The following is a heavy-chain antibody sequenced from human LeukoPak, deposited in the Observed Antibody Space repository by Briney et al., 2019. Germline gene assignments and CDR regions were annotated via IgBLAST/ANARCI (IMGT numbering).Heavy chain of an antibody. CDR1: GFTFSSYA. CDR2: ISGSGGST. J-gene: IGHJ4*02. CDR3: ARGGPGIAAAGPTPYYFDY. Sequence: GGSLRLSCAASGFTFSSYAMSWVRQAPGKGLEWVSAISGSGGSTYYADSVKGRFTISRDNSKNTLYLQMNSLRAEDTAVYYCARGGPGIAAAGPTPYYFDYWGQGTLVTVSS. V-gene: IGHV3-23*01. D-gene: IGHD6-13*01.